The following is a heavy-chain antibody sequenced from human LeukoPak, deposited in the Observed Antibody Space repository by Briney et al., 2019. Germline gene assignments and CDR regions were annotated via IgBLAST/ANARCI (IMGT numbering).Heavy chain of an antibody. D-gene: IGHD6-13*01. CDR1: GYISTTYG. Sequence: GASVKVSCKASGYISTTYGISWVRQAPGQGLEWMGWISAYNGNTNYAQRLQGRVTMTTDTSTGTANMELRSLRSDDTAVDYCARVWGAAPGILTGYFDLWGRGTLVAVSS. CDR3: ARVWGAAPGILTGYFDL. J-gene: IGHJ2*01. V-gene: IGHV1-18*01. CDR2: ISAYNGNT.